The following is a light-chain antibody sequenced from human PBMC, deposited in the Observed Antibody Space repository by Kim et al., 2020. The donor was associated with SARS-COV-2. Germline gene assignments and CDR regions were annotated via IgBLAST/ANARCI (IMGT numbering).Light chain of an antibody. CDR1: QNIGNY. CDR2: DVS. J-gene: IGKJ4*01. Sequence: SLSPGEGATLSCRASQNIGNYLAWYQQKPGQAPSLLIYDVSKRATGIPARFSGSGSGTDFTLSISTLEPEDFAVYYCQHRASWPLTFGGGTKLEI. V-gene: IGKV3-11*01. CDR3: QHRASWPLT.